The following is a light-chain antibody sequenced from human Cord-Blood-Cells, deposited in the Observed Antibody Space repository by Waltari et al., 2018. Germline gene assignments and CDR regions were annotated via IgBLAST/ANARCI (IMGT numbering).Light chain of an antibody. CDR3: SSYTSSSTGV. CDR2: DVS. CDR1: SSDVGGYNY. V-gene: IGLV2-14*01. J-gene: IGLJ2*01. Sequence: QSALTQPASVSGSPGQSITISCTGTSSDVGGYNYVSWYQQHPGKAPKLMIYDVSKRPSGVSNRFSGSKSGNTASLTISGLLAEDEADYYCSSYTSSSTGVFGGGTKLTVL.